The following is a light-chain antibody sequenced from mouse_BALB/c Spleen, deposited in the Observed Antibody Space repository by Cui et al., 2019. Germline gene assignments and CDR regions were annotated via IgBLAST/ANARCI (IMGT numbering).Light chain of an antibody. Sequence: QTVHTEAQGLMCASPGEKVTMTCSASSSVSYMYWYQQKPRSSPKPWIYLTSNLASGVPARFSGSGSGTSYSLTISSMEAEDAATYYCQQWSSNPLTFGAGTKLELK. CDR1: SSVSY. CDR3: QQWSSNPLT. J-gene: IGKJ5*01. CDR2: LTS. V-gene: IGKV4-68*01.